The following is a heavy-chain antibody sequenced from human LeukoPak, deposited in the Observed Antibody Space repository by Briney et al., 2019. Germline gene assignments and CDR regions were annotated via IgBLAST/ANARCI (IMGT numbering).Heavy chain of an antibody. CDR1: GFIFSSYG. J-gene: IGHJ4*02. CDR3: ARAGLGGSSWNFDY. CDR2: IWYDGSNK. D-gene: IGHD6-13*01. Sequence: PGGSLRLSCAASGFIFSSYGMHWVRQAPGKGLEWVAVIWYDGSNKYYADSVKGRFTISRDNSKNTLYLQMNSLRAEDTAVYYCARAGLGGSSWNFDYWGQGTLVTVSS. V-gene: IGHV3-33*01.